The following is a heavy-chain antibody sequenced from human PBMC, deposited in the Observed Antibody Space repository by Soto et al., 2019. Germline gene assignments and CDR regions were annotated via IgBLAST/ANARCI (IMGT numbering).Heavy chain of an antibody. V-gene: IGHV6-1*01. CDR3: VRLIGNSWLDY. CDR2: TYYRSKWYS. D-gene: IGHD2-8*01. Sequence: SQTLSLTCAISVDSVSSDSVTWNWIRQSPSRGLEWLGRTYYRSKWYSDYALSVKSRVTINADMSKNQVSLQLNSVTPEDSAVYYCVRLIGNSWLDYWGQGTLVTVSS. CDR1: VDSVSSDSVT. J-gene: IGHJ5*01.